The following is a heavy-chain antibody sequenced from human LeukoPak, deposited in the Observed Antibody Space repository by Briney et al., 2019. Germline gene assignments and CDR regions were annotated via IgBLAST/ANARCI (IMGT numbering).Heavy chain of an antibody. D-gene: IGHD6-13*01. V-gene: IGHV4-59*01. CDR3: ARVYYSSSYDYWYFDL. J-gene: IGHJ2*01. CDR1: GGSIRSYY. CDR2: IYYQGST. Sequence: KPSETLSLTCTVSGGSIRSYYWSWIRQPPGKGLEWIGYIYYQGSTNYNPSLKSRVTISVDTSKNQFSLKLTSVTAADTAVYYCARVYYSSSYDYWYFDLWGRGTLVTVSS.